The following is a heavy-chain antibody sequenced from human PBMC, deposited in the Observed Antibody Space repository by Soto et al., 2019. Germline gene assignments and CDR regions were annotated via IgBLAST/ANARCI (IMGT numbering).Heavy chain of an antibody. CDR2: IYPGDSDT. CDR1: GYTFTNYW. V-gene: IGHV5-51*01. D-gene: IGHD3-16*02. CDR3: VRGRRYRRSYWYFDL. Sequence: GESLKISCSSSGYTFTNYWIGWVRQMPGKGLEWMGIIYPGDSDTRYSPSFQGQVTISADKSITTAYLQWSSLKASDTAMYYCVRGRRYRRSYWYFDLWGRGTLVTVSS. J-gene: IGHJ2*01.